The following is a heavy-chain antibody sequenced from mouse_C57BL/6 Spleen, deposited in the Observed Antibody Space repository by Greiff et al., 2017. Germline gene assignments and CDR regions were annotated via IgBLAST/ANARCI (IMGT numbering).Heavy chain of an antibody. CDR3: ARHIVPEAFDY. V-gene: IGHV5-6*01. J-gene: IGHJ2*01. CDR2: ISSGGSYS. CDR1: GFTFSSYG. Sequence: EVMLVESGGDLVKPGGSLKLSCAASGFTFSSYGMSWVRQTPDKRLEWVATISSGGSYSYYPASVKGRFTISRDNAKNTLYLQMSSLKSEDTAMYYCARHIVPEAFDYWGQGTTLTVSS. D-gene: IGHD2-5*01.